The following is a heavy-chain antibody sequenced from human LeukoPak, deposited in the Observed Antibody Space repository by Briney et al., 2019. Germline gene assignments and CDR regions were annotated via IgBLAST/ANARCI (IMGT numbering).Heavy chain of an antibody. J-gene: IGHJ4*02. CDR3: ARAHTTGWSGDY. V-gene: IGHV5-51*01. Sequence: PGESLKISCEGSGYSFTGYWIIWVRQMPGKGLEWMGIIYPGDSDTRYSPSFQGQVTISADKSISTAYLQWNSLKASDTAFYYCARAHTTGWSGDYWGQGTLVTVSS. D-gene: IGHD6-19*01. CDR2: IYPGDSDT. CDR1: GYSFTGYW.